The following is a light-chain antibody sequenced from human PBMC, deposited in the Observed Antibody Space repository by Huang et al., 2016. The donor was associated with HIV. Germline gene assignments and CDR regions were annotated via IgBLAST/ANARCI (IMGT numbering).Light chain of an antibody. CDR2: GPS. CDR3: QQYNNCLLS. Sequence: IVMTQSPATLSVSPGARVTVSCRANRSVSSNLAWYKQRPGKAPRLLIYGPSTRSPGIPARFSGIGSGTDFSLTISSLQSEDFALYYCQQYNNCLLSFGGGTRVDIE. J-gene: IGKJ4*01. V-gene: IGKV3-15*01. CDR1: RSVSSN.